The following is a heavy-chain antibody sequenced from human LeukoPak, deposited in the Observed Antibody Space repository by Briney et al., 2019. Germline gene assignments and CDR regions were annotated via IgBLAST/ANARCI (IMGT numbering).Heavy chain of an antibody. D-gene: IGHD6-13*01. CDR2: IIPIFGTA. V-gene: IGHV1-69*05. CDR3: ARDSIAAAVHARFLDY. CDR1: GGTFSSYA. Sequence: SVKVSCKASGGTFSSYAISWVRQAPGQGLEWMGRIIPIFGTANYAQKFQGRVTITTDESTSTAYMELGSLRSEDTAVYYCARDSIAAAVHARFLDYWGQGTLVTVSS. J-gene: IGHJ4*02.